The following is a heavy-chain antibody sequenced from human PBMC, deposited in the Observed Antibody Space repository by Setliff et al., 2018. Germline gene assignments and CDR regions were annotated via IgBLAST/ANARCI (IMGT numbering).Heavy chain of an antibody. Sequence: ASVKDSCKASGYTFTSYGISWVRQAPGQGLEWMGWISAYNGNTNYAQKLQGRVTMTTDTSTSTAYMELRSLRSDDTAVYYCARDPSLYCSSTSCSPHWFDPWGQGTLVTVSS. CDR2: ISAYNGNT. CDR1: GYTFTSYG. D-gene: IGHD2-2*01. CDR3: ARDPSLYCSSTSCSPHWFDP. J-gene: IGHJ5*02. V-gene: IGHV1-18*01.